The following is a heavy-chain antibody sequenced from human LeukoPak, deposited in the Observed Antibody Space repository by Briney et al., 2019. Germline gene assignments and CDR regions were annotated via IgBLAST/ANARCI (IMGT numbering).Heavy chain of an antibody. CDR3: AKAGGLGYCSSPSFYGGYYFDY. Sequence: SVKVSCKSSGCTFSSYAISCVRQAPGQGLEWMGGIIPIFGTANYAQKFQGRVTITADESTSTAYMELSSLRSEDRAVYYCAKAGGLGYCSSPSFYGGYYFDYWGQGTLVTVSS. CDR2: IIPIFGTA. CDR1: GCTFSSYA. D-gene: IGHD2-2*01. V-gene: IGHV1-69*01. J-gene: IGHJ4*02.